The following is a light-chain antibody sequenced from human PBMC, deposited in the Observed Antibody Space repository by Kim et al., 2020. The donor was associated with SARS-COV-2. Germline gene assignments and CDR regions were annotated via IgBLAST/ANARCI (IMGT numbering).Light chain of an antibody. V-gene: IGKV3-20*01. Sequence: PGERATLSCRASQSVSSSYLTWYQQKPGQAPRLLIYGASSRATGIPDRFSGSGSGTDFTLTISRLEPEDFAVYYCQQYGRSPYTFGQGTKLEI. CDR1: QSVSSSY. CDR2: GAS. CDR3: QQYGRSPYT. J-gene: IGKJ2*01.